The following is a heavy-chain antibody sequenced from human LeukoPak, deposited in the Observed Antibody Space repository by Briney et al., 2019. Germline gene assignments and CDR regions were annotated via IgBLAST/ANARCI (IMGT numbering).Heavy chain of an antibody. Sequence: GASVKVSCKASGYTFTGYYMHWLRQAPGQGLEWMGWINPNSGGTNYAQKFQGRVTMTRDTSISTAYMELSRLRSDDTAVYYCARAYGTGYSSCWYDPWGYRGQGTLVTVSS. V-gene: IGHV1-2*02. CDR1: GYTFTGYY. CDR3: ARAYGTGYSSCWYDPWGY. J-gene: IGHJ4*02. D-gene: IGHD6-13*01. CDR2: INPNSGGT.